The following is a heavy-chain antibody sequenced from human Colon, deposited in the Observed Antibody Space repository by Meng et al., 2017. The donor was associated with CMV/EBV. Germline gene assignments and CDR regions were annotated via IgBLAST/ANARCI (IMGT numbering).Heavy chain of an antibody. Sequence: ASVKVSCKTSGYTFTGYYMHWVRQAPGQGLEWMGSINPNSGGTNYAQNFQGRVTMTRDTSISTSYMELRSLTSDDSAVYYCARDREFAMDVWGQGTTVTVSS. V-gene: IGHV1-2*02. CDR2: INPNSGGT. CDR1: GYTFTGYY. CDR3: ARDREFAMDV. J-gene: IGHJ6*02.